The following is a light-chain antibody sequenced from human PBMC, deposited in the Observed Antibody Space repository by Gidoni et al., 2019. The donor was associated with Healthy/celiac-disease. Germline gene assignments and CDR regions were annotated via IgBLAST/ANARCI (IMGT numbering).Light chain of an antibody. Sequence: MALTQSPGTLSLSPGERATLSCRASQSVSSSYLAWYQQKPGQAPRLLIYGASSRATGIPDRFSGSGSGTDFTLTISRLEPEDFAVYYCQQHGAFGQGTKLEIK. CDR1: QSVSSSY. CDR2: GAS. CDR3: QQHGA. J-gene: IGKJ2*01. V-gene: IGKV3-20*01.